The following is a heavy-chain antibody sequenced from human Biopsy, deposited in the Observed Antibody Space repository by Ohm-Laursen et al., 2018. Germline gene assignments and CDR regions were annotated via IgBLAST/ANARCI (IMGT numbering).Heavy chain of an antibody. CDR3: ARGEYYAYWSGARKLNYFDY. V-gene: IGHV4-34*01. D-gene: IGHD3-3*01. CDR2: INHSGST. CDR1: GGSFSGTY. J-gene: IGHJ4*02. Sequence: SDTLSLTCAASGGSFSGTYWSWIRQTPGKGLEWIGEINHSGSTKYNPSFESRVTISVDTSKNQFSLNLFSVTAADAARYFCARGEYYAYWSGARKLNYFDYWGQGTLVIVSS.